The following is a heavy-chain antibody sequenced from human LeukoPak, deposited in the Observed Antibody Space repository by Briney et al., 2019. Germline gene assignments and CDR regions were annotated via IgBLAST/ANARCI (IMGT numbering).Heavy chain of an antibody. D-gene: IGHD3-9*01. CDR3: SRALGNFDWIVDNYGMDV. CDR2: MNPNSGKK. Sequence: ASVKVSCKASGYTFTNYDINWVRQAAGQGLEWMGRMNPNSGKKEYAKKFQGRFTMTRSSSVSTAYMELSSLRSEDTAVYYCSRALGNFDWIVDNYGMDVWGQGTTIIVSS. CDR1: GYTFTNYD. V-gene: IGHV1-8*01. J-gene: IGHJ6*02.